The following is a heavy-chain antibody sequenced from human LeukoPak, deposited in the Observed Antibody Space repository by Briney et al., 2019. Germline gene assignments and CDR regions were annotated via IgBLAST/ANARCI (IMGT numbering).Heavy chain of an antibody. V-gene: IGHV1-46*01. CDR1: GYTFTSYY. CDR2: INPSGGNT. J-gene: IGHJ3*02. D-gene: IGHD5/OR15-5a*01. CDR3: ARGDHVRIYAESAFDI. Sequence: ASVKVSCKASGYTFTSYYIHWVRQAPGQGLEWMGIINPSGGNTNYAQKFQGRVTMTRDTPTSTVHMELSSLRFDDTAVYYCARGDHVRIYAESAFDIWGQGTMVTVSS.